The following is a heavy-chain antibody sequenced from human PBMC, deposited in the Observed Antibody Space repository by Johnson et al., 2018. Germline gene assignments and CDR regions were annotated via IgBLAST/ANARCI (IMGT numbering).Heavy chain of an antibody. CDR3: AGGWSTDDAFDI. CDR1: GFTFSSYA. V-gene: IGHV3-23*04. Sequence: EVRLVEAGGGLVQPGGSLGLSCAASGFTFSSYAMSWVRQAPGKGLEWVSAISGSGGSTYYVDPVKGRFPILRDNAKTSLYLQMNNLRAEATAGYYCAGGWSTDDAFDIWGQGTMVTVSS. D-gene: IGHD2-8*02. J-gene: IGHJ3*02. CDR2: ISGSGGST.